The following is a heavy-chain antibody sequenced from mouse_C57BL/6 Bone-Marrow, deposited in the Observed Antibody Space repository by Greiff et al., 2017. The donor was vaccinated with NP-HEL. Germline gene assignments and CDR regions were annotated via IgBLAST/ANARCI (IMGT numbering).Heavy chain of an antibody. CDR1: GFSLPSYG. J-gene: IGHJ1*03. V-gene: IGHV2-2*01. CDR3: ATYGNYRYFDV. D-gene: IGHD2-1*01. Sequence: QVQLKQSGPGLVQPSQSLSITCTVSGFSLPSYGVHWVRQSPGKGLEWLGVIWSGGSTDYNAAFISRLSISKDNSKSQVFFKMNSLQADDTAIYYCATYGNYRYFDVWGTGTTVTVSS. CDR2: IWSGGST.